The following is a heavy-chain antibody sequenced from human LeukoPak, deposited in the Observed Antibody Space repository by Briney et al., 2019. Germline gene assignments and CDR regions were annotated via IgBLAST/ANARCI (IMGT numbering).Heavy chain of an antibody. V-gene: IGHV3-53*01. Sequence: GGSLRLSCAASGFTVSNNRLSWVRQAPGMGLEWVSTIYSDGNTYYPDSVKGRFTISRDGSKNTLYLQLNSLRAEDTAIYYCVREREGSNSEHWGQGTLVTVSS. D-gene: IGHD1-26*01. CDR1: GFTVSNNR. J-gene: IGHJ1*01. CDR2: IYSDGNT. CDR3: VREREGSNSEH.